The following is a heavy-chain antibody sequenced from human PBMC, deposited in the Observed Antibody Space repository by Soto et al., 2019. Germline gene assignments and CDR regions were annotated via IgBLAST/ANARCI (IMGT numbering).Heavy chain of an antibody. CDR2: IYSAGNT. CDR3: ARARGYSYDYDY. J-gene: IGHJ4*02. V-gene: IGHV3-66*01. D-gene: IGHD5-18*01. CDR1: GFTVSSNY. Sequence: GGSLRLSCAASGFTVSSNYMSWVRQAPRKGLEWISIIYSAGNTYYADSVKGRFTISRDNSKNTLYLQMNSLGAEDTAVYYCARARGYSYDYDYWGQGTLVTVSS.